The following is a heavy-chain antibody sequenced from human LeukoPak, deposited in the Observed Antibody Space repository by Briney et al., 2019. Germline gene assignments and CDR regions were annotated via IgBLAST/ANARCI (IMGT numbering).Heavy chain of an antibody. J-gene: IGHJ3*02. CDR3: ARARYDSSGYYYAGPAFDI. D-gene: IGHD3-22*01. Sequence: SETLSLTCTVSGDSISSGDYYWSWIRQPAGKGLEWIGRISSSGSTNYNPSLKSRVTISVDTSKNQFSLKLSSVTAADTAVYYCARARYDSSGYYYAGPAFDIWGQGTMVTVSS. V-gene: IGHV4-61*02. CDR1: GDSISSGDYY. CDR2: ISSSGST.